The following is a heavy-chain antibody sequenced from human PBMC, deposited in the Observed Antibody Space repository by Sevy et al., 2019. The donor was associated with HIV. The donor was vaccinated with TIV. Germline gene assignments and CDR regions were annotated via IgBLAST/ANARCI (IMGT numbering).Heavy chain of an antibody. J-gene: IGHJ6*02. D-gene: IGHD6-19*01. CDR1: GFTFSSYS. Sequence: GGSLRLSCAASGFTFSSYSMNWVRQPPGKGLEWVSYIVSSSSTIYYANSVKGRFTISRDNAKNSLYLQMSSLTDEDTVVYYCAGGIAVAGTPYYGLDVWGQGTMVTVSS. V-gene: IGHV3-48*02. CDR2: IVSSSSTI. CDR3: AGGIAVAGTPYYGLDV.